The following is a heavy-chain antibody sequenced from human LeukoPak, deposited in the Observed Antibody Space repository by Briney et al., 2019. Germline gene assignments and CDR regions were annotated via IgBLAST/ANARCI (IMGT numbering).Heavy chain of an antibody. CDR1: GGSISSSSYY. CDR3: ARVKRGGGWFGELSP. V-gene: IGHV4-39*07. J-gene: IGHJ5*02. Sequence: PSETLSLTCTVSGGSISSSSYYWGWIRQPPGKGLEWIGSIYYSGSTYYNPSLKSRVTISVDTSKNQFSLKLSSVTAADTAVYYCARVKRGGGWFGELSPWGQGTLVTVSS. CDR2: IYYSGST. D-gene: IGHD3-10*01.